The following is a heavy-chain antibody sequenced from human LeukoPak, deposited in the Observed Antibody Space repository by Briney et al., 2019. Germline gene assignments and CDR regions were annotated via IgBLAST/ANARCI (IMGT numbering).Heavy chain of an antibody. CDR3: ARAPGSLDY. V-gene: IGHV3-23*01. CDR2: ISGSGVGT. CDR1: GFTFSTFP. D-gene: IGHD3-10*01. Sequence: GGSLRLSCAASGFTFSTFPMNWVRQSPGKGLEWVSGISGSGVGTYNAGSVKGRFTISRDNSKNTLFLQMNSLRPEDTAVYYCARAPGSLDYWGQGILVTVSS. J-gene: IGHJ4*02.